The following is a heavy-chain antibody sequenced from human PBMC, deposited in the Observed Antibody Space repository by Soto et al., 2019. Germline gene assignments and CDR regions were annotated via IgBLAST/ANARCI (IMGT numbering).Heavy chain of an antibody. D-gene: IGHD3-10*01. CDR1: GFTFSSYG. J-gene: IGHJ6*02. Sequence: GGSLRLSCAASGFTFSSYGMHWVRQAPGKGLEWVAVISYDGSNKYYADSVKGRFTISRDNSKNTLYLQMNSLRAEDTAVYYCAKVLWFGEFYYGMDVWGQGTTVTVSS. CDR2: ISYDGSNK. V-gene: IGHV3-30*18. CDR3: AKVLWFGEFYYGMDV.